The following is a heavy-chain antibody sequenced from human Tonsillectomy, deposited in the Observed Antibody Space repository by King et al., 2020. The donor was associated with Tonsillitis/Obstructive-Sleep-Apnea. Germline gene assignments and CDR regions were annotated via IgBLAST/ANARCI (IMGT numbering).Heavy chain of an antibody. J-gene: IGHJ4*02. V-gene: IGHV4-31*03. CDR1: GGSISSGGYY. CDR2: IYYSGST. Sequence: QLQESGPGLVKPSQTLSLTCTVSGGSISSGGYYLSRNRQHPGKGLEWIGYIYYSGSTYYNPSLKSRVTISVDTAKNQFSLELSSVTAADTAVYYCARDRCSGGSCYPDYWGQGTLVTVSS. D-gene: IGHD2-15*01. CDR3: ARDRCSGGSCYPDY.